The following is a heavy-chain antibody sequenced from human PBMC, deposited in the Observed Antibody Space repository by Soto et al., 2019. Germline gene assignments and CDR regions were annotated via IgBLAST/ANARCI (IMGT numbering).Heavy chain of an antibody. CDR3: ARDILGYFTNGVCYDYYYYGMDV. V-gene: IGHV4-31*03. J-gene: IGHJ6*02. D-gene: IGHD2-8*01. CDR2: IYYSGST. Sequence: SETLSLTCTVSGGSISSGGYYWSWIRQHPGKGLEWIGYIYYSGSTYYNPSLKSRVTISVDTSKNHFSLKLSSVTAADTAVYYCARDILGYFTNGVCYDYYYYGMDVRGQGTTVTVSS. CDR1: GGSISSGGYY.